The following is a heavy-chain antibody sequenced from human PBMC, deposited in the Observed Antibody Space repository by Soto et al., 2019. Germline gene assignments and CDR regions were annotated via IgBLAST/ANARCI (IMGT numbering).Heavy chain of an antibody. CDR2: IYKSATT. CDR1: GDSVSTVDYF. J-gene: IGHJ5*01. CDR3: ARGRYCLTGRCFPNWFDS. D-gene: IGHD2-15*01. V-gene: IGHV4-30-4*01. Sequence: SETLSLTCSVSGDSVSTVDYFWAWIRQPPGQALEYIGYIYKSATTYYNPSFEGRVAISLDTSKSHFSLNVTSVTAADTAVYFCARGRYCLTGRCFPNWFDSWGQGTLVTVSS.